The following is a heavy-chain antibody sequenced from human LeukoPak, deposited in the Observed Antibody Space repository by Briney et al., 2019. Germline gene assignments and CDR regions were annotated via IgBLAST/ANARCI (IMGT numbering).Heavy chain of an antibody. CDR3: ARQIKTYSSPDY. J-gene: IGHJ4*01. Sequence: GESLKISCKGSGYTFTNYWIGWVRQMPGKGLEGMGIIYPDDSNIRYSPSFQGQVTISADKSISTAYLQWSSLKASDTAMYYCARQIKTYSSPDYWGQGTLVTVSS. V-gene: IGHV5-51*01. CDR1: GYTFTNYW. D-gene: IGHD6-13*01. CDR2: IYPDDSNI.